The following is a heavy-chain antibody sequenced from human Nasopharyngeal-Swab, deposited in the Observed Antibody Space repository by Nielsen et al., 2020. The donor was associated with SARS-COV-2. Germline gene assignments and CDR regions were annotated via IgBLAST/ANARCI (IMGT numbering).Heavy chain of an antibody. CDR1: GFSFSTYW. Sequence: GGSLRLSCAASGFSFSTYWMTWVRQAPGKGLEWVANIKQDGSEKYYVDSVKGRFTVSRDNPKNLLYLQVNSLRAEDTAVYYCARQGVFVPAYFHQYYMDVWGKGTTVTASS. CDR3: ARQGVFVPAYFHQYYMDV. CDR2: IKQDGSEK. J-gene: IGHJ6*03. V-gene: IGHV3-7*03. D-gene: IGHD3-16*02.